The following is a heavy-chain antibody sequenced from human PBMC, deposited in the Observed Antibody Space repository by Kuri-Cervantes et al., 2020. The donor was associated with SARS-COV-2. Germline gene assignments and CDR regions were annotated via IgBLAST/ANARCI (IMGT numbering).Heavy chain of an antibody. Sequence: GTVHGGSISGYVWTWFPQPPGKGLEWIGEINHSGITNYNASLKSRVTISVDTSKNQFSLKLNSVTAADTPSYYCARGRADLWPYYYYYYMDVWGKGTTVTVSS. J-gene: IGHJ6*03. D-gene: IGHD3-10*01. CDR1: GGSISGYV. CDR3: ARGRADLWPYYYYYYMDV. CDR2: INHSGIT. V-gene: IGHV4-34*01.